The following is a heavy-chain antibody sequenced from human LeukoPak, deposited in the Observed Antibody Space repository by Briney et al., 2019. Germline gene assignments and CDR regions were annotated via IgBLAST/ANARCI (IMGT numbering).Heavy chain of an antibody. CDR3: ARVILVPAAIRHGMDV. Sequence: SETLSLTCAVYGGSFSGYYWSWIRQPPGKGLEWIGEINHSGSTNYNPSLKSRVTISVDTSKNQFSLKPSSVTAADTAVYYCARVILVPAAIRHGMDVWGKGTTVTVSS. V-gene: IGHV4-34*01. CDR1: GGSFSGYY. J-gene: IGHJ6*04. CDR2: INHSGST. D-gene: IGHD2-2*01.